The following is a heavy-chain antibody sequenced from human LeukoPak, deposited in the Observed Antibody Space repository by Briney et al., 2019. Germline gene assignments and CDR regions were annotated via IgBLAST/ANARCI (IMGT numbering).Heavy chain of an antibody. V-gene: IGHV3-30-3*01. CDR1: GFLFSSFA. Sequence: PGGSLRLSCAASGFLFSSFALHWVRQAPGKGMEWVTLISHDGSNKYYADSVKGRFTISRDNSKNTLYLQMNSLRAEDTAVYYCAKDRSYYGPFDYWGQGTLVTVSS. D-gene: IGHD1-26*01. CDR2: ISHDGSNK. J-gene: IGHJ4*02. CDR3: AKDRSYYGPFDY.